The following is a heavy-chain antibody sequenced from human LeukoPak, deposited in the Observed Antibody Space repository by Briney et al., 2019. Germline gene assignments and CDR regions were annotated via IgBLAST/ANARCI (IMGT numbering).Heavy chain of an antibody. D-gene: IGHD6-19*01. CDR1: GYTXTSHY. V-gene: IGHV1-46*01. Sequence: ASVKVSCKASGYTXTSHYLHWVRQAPGQGLEWMGTINPGSGHIKYALNFQGRLTMTGDTSTSTVYMELSSLISEDTAVYFCAREIEMAGKTFDYWGQGVLVTVSS. CDR2: INPGSGHI. CDR3: AREIEMAGKTFDY. J-gene: IGHJ4*02.